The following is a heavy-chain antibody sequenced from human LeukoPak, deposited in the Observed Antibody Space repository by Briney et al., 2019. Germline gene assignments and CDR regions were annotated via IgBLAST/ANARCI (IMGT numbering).Heavy chain of an antibody. J-gene: IGHJ4*02. Sequence: ETLSLTCAVYGGSFSSYYWSWIRQPPGKGLEWVSAISGSGGSTYYADSVKGRFTISRDNSKNTLYLQMNSLRAEDTAVYYCAKVTIAAGGVYYFDYWGQGTLVTVSS. D-gene: IGHD6-13*01. V-gene: IGHV3-23*01. CDR1: GGSFSSYY. CDR3: AKVTIAAGGVYYFDY. CDR2: ISGSGGST.